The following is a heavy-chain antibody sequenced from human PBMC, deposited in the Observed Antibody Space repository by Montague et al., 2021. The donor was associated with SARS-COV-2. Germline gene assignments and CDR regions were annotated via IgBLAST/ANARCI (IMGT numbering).Heavy chain of an antibody. V-gene: IGHV6-1*01. J-gene: IGHJ6*02. D-gene: IGHD2-2*01. Sequence: CAISGDSVSSKGAAWNWIRQSPSKGLEWLGRTYYRSQWYEDYAVSVKGRITIKPDTSKNQFSLYLESVSPDDTALYYCARGAYHDLYYYYHGTDVWGRGTTVSVSS. CDR1: GDSVSSKGAA. CDR2: TYYRSQWYE. CDR3: ARGAYHDLYYYYHGTDV.